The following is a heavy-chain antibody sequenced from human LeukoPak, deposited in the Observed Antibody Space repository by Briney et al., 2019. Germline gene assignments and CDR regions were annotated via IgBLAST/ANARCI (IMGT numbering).Heavy chain of an antibody. Sequence: GGSLRLSCAASGFTFSSYAMSWVRQAPGKGLEWVSAISGSGGSTYYADSVKGRFTISRDNSRYTLYLEVNSLRAEDTAVYYCARDSIAGYSLSWWGQGTLVTVSS. J-gene: IGHJ4*02. D-gene: IGHD3-9*01. V-gene: IGHV3-23*01. CDR1: GFTFSSYA. CDR2: ISGSGGST. CDR3: ARDSIAGYSLSW.